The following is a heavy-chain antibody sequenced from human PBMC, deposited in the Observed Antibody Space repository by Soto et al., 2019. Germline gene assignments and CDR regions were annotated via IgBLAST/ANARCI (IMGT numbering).Heavy chain of an antibody. CDR3: ARLDTYYYYGMDV. D-gene: IGHD5-18*01. CDR1: GGSISSGDYY. V-gene: IGHV4-30-4*01. CDR2: IYYSGST. Sequence: SETLSLTCTVSGGSISSGDYYWSWIRQPPGKGLEWIGYIYYSGSTYYNPSLKSRVTISVDTSKNQFSLKLSSVTAADTAVYYCARLDTYYYYGMDVWGQGTTVTVSS. J-gene: IGHJ6*02.